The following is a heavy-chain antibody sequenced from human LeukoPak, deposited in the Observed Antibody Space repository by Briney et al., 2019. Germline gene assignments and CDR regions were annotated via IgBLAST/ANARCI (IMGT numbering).Heavy chain of an antibody. V-gene: IGHV4-34*01. J-gene: IGHJ5*02. CDR1: GGSFSGYY. CDR2: INHSGST. Sequence: PSETLSLTCAVYGGSFSGYYWSWIRQPPGKGLEWIGEINHSGSTNYNPSLKSRVTISVDTSKNQFSLKLSSVTAADTAVYYCARTSRARWFDPWGQGTLVTVSS. CDR3: ARTSRARWFDP.